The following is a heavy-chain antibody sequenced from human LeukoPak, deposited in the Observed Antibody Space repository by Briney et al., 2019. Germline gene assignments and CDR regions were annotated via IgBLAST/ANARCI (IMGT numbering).Heavy chain of an antibody. Sequence: GRSLRLSCAASGFTFSSYGMHWVRQAPGKGLEWVAVIWYDGSNKYYADSVKGRFTISRDNSKNTLYLQMNSLRAEDTAVYYCAKAPAAILDYYYYMDVWGRGTTVTVSS. CDR1: GFTFSSYG. CDR2: IWYDGSNK. CDR3: AKAPAAILDYYYYMDV. J-gene: IGHJ6*03. V-gene: IGHV3-33*06. D-gene: IGHD2-2*02.